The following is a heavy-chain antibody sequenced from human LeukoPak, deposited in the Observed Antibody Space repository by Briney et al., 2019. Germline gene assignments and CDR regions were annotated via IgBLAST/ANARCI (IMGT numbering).Heavy chain of an antibody. V-gene: IGHV4-39*07. CDR1: GGSISSSSYY. J-gene: IGHJ4*02. CDR3: ARLGSRYDPLQVSPDY. Sequence: SETLSLTCTVSGGSISSSSYYWGWIRQPPGKGLEWIGSIYHSGSTYYNPSLKSRVTISVDTSKNQFSLKLSSVTAADTAVYYCARLGSRYDPLQVSPDYWGQGTLVTVSS. CDR2: IYHSGST. D-gene: IGHD3-3*01.